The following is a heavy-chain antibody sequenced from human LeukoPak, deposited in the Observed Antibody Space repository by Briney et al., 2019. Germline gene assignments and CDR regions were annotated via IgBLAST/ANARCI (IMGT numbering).Heavy chain of an antibody. Sequence: SATLSFTCRASGCSIISGYYWTFLRQPPGKGLEWIGGIYHTGHTFYNPSLKSRVTISVETSKNQFSLKLSSVTAADPALYYCARHSNRLFGDLLVPGRKRAGTRFDYWGQGTLVTVSS. CDR3: ARHSNRLFGDLLVPGRKRAGTRFDY. CDR1: GCSIISGYY. CDR2: IYHTGHT. D-gene: IGHD3-10*01. J-gene: IGHJ4*02. V-gene: IGHV4-38-2*01.